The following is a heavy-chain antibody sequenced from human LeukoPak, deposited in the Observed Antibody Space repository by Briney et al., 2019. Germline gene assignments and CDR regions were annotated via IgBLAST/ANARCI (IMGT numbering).Heavy chain of an antibody. CDR2: ISAYNGNT. CDR3: ARSFVNGYYYYGMDV. J-gene: IGHJ6*02. Sequence: ASVKVSCKASGYTFTSYGISWVRQAPGQGLEWMGWISAYNGNTNYAQKFQGRVTMTRDTSISTAYMELSRLRSDDTAVYYCARSFVNGYYYYGMDVWGQGTTVTVSS. CDR1: GYTFTSYG. D-gene: IGHD3-16*01. V-gene: IGHV1-18*01.